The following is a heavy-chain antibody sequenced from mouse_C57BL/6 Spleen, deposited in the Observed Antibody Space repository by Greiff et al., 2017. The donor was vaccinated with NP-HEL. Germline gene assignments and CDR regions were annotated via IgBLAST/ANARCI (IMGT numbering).Heavy chain of an antibody. Sequence: VQLQQSGPELVKPGASVKISCKASGYSFTDYNMNWVKQSNGKSLEWIGVINPNYGTTSYNQKFKGKATLTVDQSSSTAYMQLNSLTSEDSAVXYCARRGDYGYDGAWFAYWGQGTLVTVSA. CDR1: GYSFTDYN. J-gene: IGHJ3*01. V-gene: IGHV1-39*01. D-gene: IGHD2-2*01. CDR2: INPNYGTT. CDR3: ARRGDYGYDGAWFAY.